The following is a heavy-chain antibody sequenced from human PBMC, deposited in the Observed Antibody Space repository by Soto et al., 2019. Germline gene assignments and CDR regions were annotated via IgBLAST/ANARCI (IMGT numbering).Heavy chain of an antibody. V-gene: IGHV1-69*13. Sequence: VASVKVSCKASGGTFSSYAISWVRQAPGQGLEWMGGIIPIFGTANYAQKFQGRVTITADESTSTAYMELSSLRSEDTAVYYCAAYDRSGYYYPLGFDPWGQGTLVTVSS. D-gene: IGHD3-22*01. CDR1: GGTFSSYA. J-gene: IGHJ5*02. CDR2: IIPIFGTA. CDR3: AAYDRSGYYYPLGFDP.